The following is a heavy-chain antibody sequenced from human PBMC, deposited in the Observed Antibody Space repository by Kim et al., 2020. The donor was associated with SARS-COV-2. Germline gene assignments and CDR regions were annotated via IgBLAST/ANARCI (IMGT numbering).Heavy chain of an antibody. Sequence: SETLSLTCTVSGASISSGDYYWSWIRQPPGKGLEWIGYIYYSGSTYYNPSLKSRVTISVDTSKNQFSLKLSSVTAADTAVYYCARAYYYDSSGYYLDYWGQGTLGAVSS. CDR2: IYYSGST. J-gene: IGHJ4*02. V-gene: IGHV4-30-4*01. D-gene: IGHD3-22*01. CDR1: GASISSGDYY. CDR3: ARAYYYDSSGYYLDY.